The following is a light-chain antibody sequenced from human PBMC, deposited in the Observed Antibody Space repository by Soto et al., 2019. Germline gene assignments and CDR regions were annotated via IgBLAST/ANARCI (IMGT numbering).Light chain of an antibody. CDR1: HDIGDY. Sequence: DIQMTQSPSSLSASVGDRVTITCQASHDIGDYLNWFQKKPQKAPNLLVHSASTLEAGVPSRFSGSGSGTYFTLTISSLQPEDFGTYYCQQYDSVPYTFGQGTKV. V-gene: IGKV1-33*01. CDR3: QQYDSVPYT. J-gene: IGKJ2*01. CDR2: SAS.